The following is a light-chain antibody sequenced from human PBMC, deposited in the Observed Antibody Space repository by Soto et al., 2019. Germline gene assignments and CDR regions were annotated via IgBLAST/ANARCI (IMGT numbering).Light chain of an antibody. J-gene: IGKJ4*01. CDR1: QVISSW. Sequence: DIQITQSPSSVSSSVGDRVAITCLGSQVISSWLAWYQQKPVKAPKLLIYVASSLESGVPSRFSGSGSGTDFTLTISSLQPEDFATYFCQQGYSFPLTFGGGTKVDIK. V-gene: IGKV1-12*01. CDR2: VAS. CDR3: QQGYSFPLT.